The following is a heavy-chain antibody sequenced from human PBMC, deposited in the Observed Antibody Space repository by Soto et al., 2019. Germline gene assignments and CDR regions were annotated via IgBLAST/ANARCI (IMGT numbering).Heavy chain of an antibody. CDR1: GGSISSGDYY. D-gene: IGHD2-15*01. CDR2: IYYSGST. V-gene: IGHV4-30-4*01. CDR3: ARASGAYSGGSYYYYYYYGMDV. J-gene: IGHJ6*02. Sequence: SETLSLTCTVSGGSISSGDYYWSWIRQPPGKGLEWIGYIYYSGSTYYNPSLKSRVTISVDTSKNQFSLKLSSVTAADTAVYYCARASGAYSGGSYYYYYYYGMDVWGQGTTVTVS.